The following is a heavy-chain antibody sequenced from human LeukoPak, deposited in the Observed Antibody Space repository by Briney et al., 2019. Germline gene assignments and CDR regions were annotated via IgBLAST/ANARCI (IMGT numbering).Heavy chain of an antibody. J-gene: IGHJ6*03. D-gene: IGHD3-10*01. V-gene: IGHV4-31*03. Sequence: SQTLSLTCTVSGGSIISGIYYWSWIRQHPGKGLEWIGYIYYSGSTYYNPSLKSRVTISVDTSKNQFSLKLSSVTAADTAVYYCARDIPPYYGSGSYMDVWGKGTTVTVSS. CDR1: GGSIISGIYY. CDR2: IYYSGST. CDR3: ARDIPPYYGSGSYMDV.